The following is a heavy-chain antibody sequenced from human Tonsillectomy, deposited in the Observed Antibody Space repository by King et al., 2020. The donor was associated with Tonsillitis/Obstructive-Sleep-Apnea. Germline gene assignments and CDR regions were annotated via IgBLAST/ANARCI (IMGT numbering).Heavy chain of an antibody. J-gene: IGHJ4*02. CDR3: ARGVLVDTAIDG. CDR2: INAGNGNT. D-gene: IGHD5-18*01. V-gene: IGHV1-3*01. Sequence: QLVQSGAEVKKPGASVKVSCKASGYTFTSYAMHWVRQAPGQRLEWMGWINAGNGNTKYSQKFQGRVTITRDTSASTAYMELSSLRSEDTAVYYCARGVLVDTAIDGWGQGTLVTVSS. CDR1: GYTFTSYA.